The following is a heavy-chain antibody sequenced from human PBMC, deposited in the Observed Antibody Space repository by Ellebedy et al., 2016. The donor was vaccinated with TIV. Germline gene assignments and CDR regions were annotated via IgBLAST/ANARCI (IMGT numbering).Heavy chain of an antibody. Sequence: GESLKISXAASGFTFSAYPMHWVRQAPGKGLEWVAVISYDGSNKYHADFVKGRFTISRDNSRNALYLQMNSLRAEDTAVYYCARDYGVSGLYFYGSGTDYWGQGILVTVSS. J-gene: IGHJ4*02. D-gene: IGHD3-10*01. CDR3: ARDYGVSGLYFYGSGTDY. V-gene: IGHV3-30-3*01. CDR1: GFTFSAYP. CDR2: ISYDGSNK.